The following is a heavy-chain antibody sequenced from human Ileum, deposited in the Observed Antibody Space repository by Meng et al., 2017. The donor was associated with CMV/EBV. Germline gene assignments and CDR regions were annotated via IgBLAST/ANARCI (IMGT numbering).Heavy chain of an antibody. Sequence: QVHMVQSGPEVRKPGPSIKVSCKTSGYVFANDLISWVRQAPGQGLECMGWVNPNNGDTKYAQKFQGRVAMTTDTSTSTAYMELRSLTSDDTAVYYCARHGYYSTGWSFWGQGTLVTVSS. D-gene: IGHD6-19*01. V-gene: IGHV1-18*04. CDR2: VNPNNGDT. CDR3: ARHGYYSTGWSF. J-gene: IGHJ4*02. CDR1: GYVFANDL.